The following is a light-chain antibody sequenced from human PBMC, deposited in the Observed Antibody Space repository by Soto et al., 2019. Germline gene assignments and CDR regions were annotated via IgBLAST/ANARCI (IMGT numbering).Light chain of an antibody. CDR1: QNISTS. V-gene: IGKV1-39*01. J-gene: IGKJ5*01. Sequence: DIQLTQTPSTLSASVGDSVTITCRASQNISTSLAWYQHKPGKAPKLLMFDVSNLESGVPSRFSGSGSGTDFTLTISSLQPEDFATYYCQQSYSTLITFGQGTRLEIK. CDR2: DVS. CDR3: QQSYSTLIT.